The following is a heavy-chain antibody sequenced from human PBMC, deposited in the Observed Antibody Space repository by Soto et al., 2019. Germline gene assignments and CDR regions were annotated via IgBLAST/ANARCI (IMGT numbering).Heavy chain of an antibody. CDR3: ARGTLTGLYDILTGYSPSPYYFDY. CDR1: GYTFTGYY. V-gene: IGHV1-2*02. Sequence: ASVKVSCKASGYTFTGYYMHWVRQAPGQGLEWMGWINPNSGGTNYAQKFQGRVTMTRDTSISTAYMELSRLRSDDTAVYYCARGTLTGLYDILTGYSPSPYYFDYWGQGTLVTVSS. D-gene: IGHD3-9*01. J-gene: IGHJ4*02. CDR2: INPNSGGT.